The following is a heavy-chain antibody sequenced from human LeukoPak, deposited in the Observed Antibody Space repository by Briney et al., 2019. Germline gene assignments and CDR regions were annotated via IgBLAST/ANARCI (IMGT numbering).Heavy chain of an antibody. CDR3: ARQGRISMIVVLIEDAFDI. CDR2: IYYSGST. D-gene: IGHD3-22*01. V-gene: IGHV4-39*01. CDR1: GGSISSSSYY. J-gene: IGHJ3*02. Sequence: SETLSLTCTVSGGSISSSSYYWGWIRQPPGKGLEWIGSIYYSGSTYYNPSLKSRVTISVDTSKNQFSLKLSSVTAADTAVYYCARQGRISMIVVLIEDAFDIWGQGTMVIVSS.